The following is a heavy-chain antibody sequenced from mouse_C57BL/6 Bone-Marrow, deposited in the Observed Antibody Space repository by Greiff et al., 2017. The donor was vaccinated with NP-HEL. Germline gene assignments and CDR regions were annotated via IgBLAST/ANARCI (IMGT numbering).Heavy chain of an antibody. D-gene: IGHD2-4*01. Sequence: DVMLVESGGGLVKPGGSLKLSCAASGFTFSSYTMSWVRQTPEKRLEWVATISGGGGNTYYPDSVKGRFTISRDNAKNTLYLQMSSLRSEDTALYYCARPLIYYDYAWFAYWGQGTLVTVSA. CDR2: ISGGGGNT. CDR1: GFTFSSYT. J-gene: IGHJ3*01. CDR3: ARPLIYYDYAWFAY. V-gene: IGHV5-9*01.